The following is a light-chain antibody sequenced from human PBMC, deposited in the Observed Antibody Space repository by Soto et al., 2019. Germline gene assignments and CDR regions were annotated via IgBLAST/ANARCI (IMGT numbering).Light chain of an antibody. J-gene: IGKJ1*01. CDR1: QTVLYSSNNKNH. CDR2: WAS. V-gene: IGKV4-1*01. CDR3: QQYYSTPRT. Sequence: DIVMTQSPDSLSVSLGERATINCKSSQTVLYSSNNKNHLAWYQQRPGQPPKLLFSWASTREFGVPDRFSASGSGTDFTLSIGSLQAEDVAVYYCQQYYSTPRTFGQGTKVEIK.